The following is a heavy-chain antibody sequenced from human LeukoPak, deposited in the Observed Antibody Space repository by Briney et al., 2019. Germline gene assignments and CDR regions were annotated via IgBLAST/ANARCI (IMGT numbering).Heavy chain of an antibody. Sequence: SDTLSLTCTVSGGSISSYYWSWIRQPPGKGLEWIGYIYYSGSTNYNPSLKSRVTISVDTSKNQFSLKLSSVTAADTAVYYCARHPVRMGYFDYWGQGTLVTVSS. D-gene: IGHD1-26*01. V-gene: IGHV4-59*08. CDR1: GGSISSYY. CDR3: ARHPVRMGYFDY. CDR2: IYYSGST. J-gene: IGHJ4*02.